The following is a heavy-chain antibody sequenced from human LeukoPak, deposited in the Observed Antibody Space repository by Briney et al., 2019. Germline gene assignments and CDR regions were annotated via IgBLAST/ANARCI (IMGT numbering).Heavy chain of an antibody. CDR2: IYYSGST. J-gene: IGHJ4*02. CDR1: GGSISSSSYY. Sequence: PSETLSLTCTVSGGSISSSSYYWGWIRQPPGKGLEWIGSIYYSGSTYYNPSLKSRVTISVDTSKNQFSLKLCSVPAADTAVYYCARHVPSSIAAAGAYYFDYWGQGNLVTVSS. V-gene: IGHV4-39*01. CDR3: ARHVPSSIAAAGAYYFDY. D-gene: IGHD6-13*01.